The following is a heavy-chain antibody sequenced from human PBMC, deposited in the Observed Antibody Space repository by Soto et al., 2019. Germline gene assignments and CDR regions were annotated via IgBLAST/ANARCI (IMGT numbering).Heavy chain of an antibody. J-gene: IGHJ3*02. CDR3: ASPVVVINVDAFDI. D-gene: IGHD3-22*01. CDR2: IYPGDSDT. CDR1: GYSFTSYW. Sequence: GKSLKISCKGSGYSFTSYWMGWVRQMTGKGLEWMGIIYPGDSDTRYSPSFQGQVTISADKSISTAYLQWSSLKASDTAMYYCASPVVVINVDAFDIWGQGTMVTVSS. V-gene: IGHV5-51*01.